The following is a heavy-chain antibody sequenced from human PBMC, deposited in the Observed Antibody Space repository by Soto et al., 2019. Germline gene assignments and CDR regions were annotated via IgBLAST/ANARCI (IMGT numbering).Heavy chain of an antibody. J-gene: IGHJ6*03. CDR2: MNPNSGNT. V-gene: IGHV1-8*01. CDR1: GYTFTTYD. Sequence: ASVKVSCKASGYTFTTYDINWVRQATGQGLEWMGWMNPNSGNTGYAQKFQGRVSMARDTSTNTAYMVMSSLTSEDTAVYYCARGASMDVWGKGTMVTVSS. CDR3: ARGASMDV.